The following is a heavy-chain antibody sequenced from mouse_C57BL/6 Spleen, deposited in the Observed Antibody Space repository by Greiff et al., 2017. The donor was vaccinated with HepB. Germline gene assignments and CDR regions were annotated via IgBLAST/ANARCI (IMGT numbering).Heavy chain of an antibody. V-gene: IGHV1-82*01. Sequence: QVQLQQSGPELVKPGASVKISCKASGYAFSSSWMNWVKQRPGKGLEWIGRIYPGDGDTIYNGKFKGKATLTADKSSSTAYMQLSSLTSEDSAVYFCARPLYYGYAMDYWGQGTSVTVSS. CDR2: IYPGDGDT. D-gene: IGHD1-1*01. CDR3: ARPLYYGYAMDY. J-gene: IGHJ4*01. CDR1: GYAFSSSW.